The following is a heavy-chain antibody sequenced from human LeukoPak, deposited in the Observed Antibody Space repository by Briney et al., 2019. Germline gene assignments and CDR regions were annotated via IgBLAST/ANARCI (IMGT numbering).Heavy chain of an antibody. CDR1: GFSLSTSGMC. V-gene: IGHV2-70*11. D-gene: IGHD4-17*01. CDR2: IDWDDDK. CDR3: ARIFTVTTGGNAFDI. Sequence: SGPTLVNPTQTLTLTCTFSGFSLSTSGMCVSWIRQPPGKALEWLARIDWDDDKYHSTSLKTRLTISKDTSKNQVVLTMTNMDPVDTATYYCARIFTVTTGGNAFDIWGQGTMVTVSS. J-gene: IGHJ3*02.